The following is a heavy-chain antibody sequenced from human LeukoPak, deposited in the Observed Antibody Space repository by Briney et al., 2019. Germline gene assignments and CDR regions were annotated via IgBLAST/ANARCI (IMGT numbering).Heavy chain of an antibody. CDR3: ARDLTVHCSGGSCSRFDY. CDR1: GFPFSSYE. V-gene: IGHV3-48*03. CDR2: ISSSGSTI. Sequence: GGSLRLSCAAPGFPFSSYEMNWVRQAPGKGLEWVSYISSSGSTIYYADSVKGRFTIFRDNAKNLLYLQMSSLRAEDTAVYYCARDLTVHCSGGSCSRFDYWGQGTLVTVSS. J-gene: IGHJ4*02. D-gene: IGHD2-15*01.